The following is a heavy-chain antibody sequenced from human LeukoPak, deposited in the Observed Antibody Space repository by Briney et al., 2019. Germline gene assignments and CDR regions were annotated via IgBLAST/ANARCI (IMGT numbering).Heavy chain of an antibody. CDR1: GFTFDGCA. CDR3: AKEGSVCTNGICRYFDY. CDR2: ISWNSGNI. Sequence: GGSLRLSCAASGFTFDGCAMPWVRQAPGKGLEWVSSISWNSGNIDYADSVRGRFTISRDNAKNSLYLQMNSLEAGDTALYYCAKEGSVCTNGICRYFDYWGQGTLVTVSS. J-gene: IGHJ4*02. D-gene: IGHD2-8*01. V-gene: IGHV3-9*01.